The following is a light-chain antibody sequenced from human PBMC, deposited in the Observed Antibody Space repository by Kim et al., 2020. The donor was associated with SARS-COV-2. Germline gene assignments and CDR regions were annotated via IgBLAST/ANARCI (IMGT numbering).Light chain of an antibody. J-gene: IGLJ2*01. Sequence: QSVHISCTGTSSNFGAEDYVSWYQHHPGKAPKLMIYTDNRRPSGVPDRFSGSKSGSTASLSISGLQADDEGDYYCCSHGGSYIYAIFGGGTQLTVL. CDR1: SSNFGAEDY. CDR3: CSHGGSYIYAI. CDR2: TDN. V-gene: IGLV2-11*01.